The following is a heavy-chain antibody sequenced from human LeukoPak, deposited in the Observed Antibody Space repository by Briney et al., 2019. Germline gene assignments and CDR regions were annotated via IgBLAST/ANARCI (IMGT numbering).Heavy chain of an antibody. CDR2: VSAYNGNT. CDR1: GYTFTSYG. Sequence: ASVKVSCKASGYTFTSYGISWVRQAPGQGLEWMGWVSAYNGNTNYAQKLQGRVTMTTDTSTSTAYMELRSLRSDDTAVYYCARVSDVVVPAGYYYYMDVWGKGTTVTVSS. D-gene: IGHD2-2*01. V-gene: IGHV1-18*01. J-gene: IGHJ6*03. CDR3: ARVSDVVVPAGYYYYMDV.